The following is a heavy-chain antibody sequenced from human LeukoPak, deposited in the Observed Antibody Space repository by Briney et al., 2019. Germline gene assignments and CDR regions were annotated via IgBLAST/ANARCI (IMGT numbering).Heavy chain of an antibody. Sequence: SQTLSLTCTVSGSSISSGGYFWSWIRQHPGKGLEWIGYIYYSGSTYYNPSLKSRVSISVDTSKNQFSLKLSSVTAADTAVYYCARDPSVMITFGGAPIWGQGTLVTVSS. CDR1: GSSISSGGYF. V-gene: IGHV4-31*03. CDR2: IYYSGST. D-gene: IGHD3-16*01. J-gene: IGHJ4*02. CDR3: ARDPSVMITFGGAPI.